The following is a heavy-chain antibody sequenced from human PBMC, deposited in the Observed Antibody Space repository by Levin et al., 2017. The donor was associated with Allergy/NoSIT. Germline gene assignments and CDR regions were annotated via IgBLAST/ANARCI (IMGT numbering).Heavy chain of an antibody. CDR1: GFTFDDYA. J-gene: IGHJ3*02. CDR2: ISWNSGSI. CDR3: AKDTGAGTGMYYFDSSGYDSAFGAFDI. D-gene: IGHD3-22*01. Sequence: TGGSLRLSCAASGFTFDDYAMHWVRQAPGKGLEWVSGISWNSGSIGYADSVKGRFTISRDNAKNSLYLQMNSLRAEDTALYYCAKDTGAGTGMYYFDSSGYDSAFGAFDIWGQGTMVTVSS. V-gene: IGHV3-9*01.